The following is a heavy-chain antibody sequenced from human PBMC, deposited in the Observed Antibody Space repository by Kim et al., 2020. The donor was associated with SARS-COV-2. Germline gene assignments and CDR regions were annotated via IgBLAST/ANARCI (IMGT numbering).Heavy chain of an antibody. V-gene: IGHV4-30-2*01. Sequence: SETLSLTCAVSGGSISSGGYSWGWIRQPPGKGLEWIGYIYHSGSTYYNPSLKSRVTISVDRSKNQFSLKLSSVTAADTAVYYCARGDYGSGSEYFDYWGQGTLGTVSS. CDR1: GGSISSGGYS. D-gene: IGHD3-10*01. J-gene: IGHJ4*02. CDR3: ARGDYGSGSEYFDY. CDR2: IYHSGST.